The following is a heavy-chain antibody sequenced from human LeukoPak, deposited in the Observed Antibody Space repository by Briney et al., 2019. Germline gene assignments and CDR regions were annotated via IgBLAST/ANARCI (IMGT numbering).Heavy chain of an antibody. Sequence: PSETLSLTCAVYGGSFSGYYWSWIRQPPGKGLEWIGEINHSGSTNYNPSLKSRVTISVDTSKNQFSLKLSSVTAADPAVYYCASRRLRFLEWLSPYYYYGMDVWGQGTTVTVSS. CDR1: GGSFSGYY. V-gene: IGHV4-34*01. D-gene: IGHD3-3*01. J-gene: IGHJ6*02. CDR2: INHSGST. CDR3: ASRRLRFLEWLSPYYYYGMDV.